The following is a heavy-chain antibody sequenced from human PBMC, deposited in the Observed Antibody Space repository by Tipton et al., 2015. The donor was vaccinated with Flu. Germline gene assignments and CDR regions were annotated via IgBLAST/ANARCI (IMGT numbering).Heavy chain of an antibody. CDR1: GFTFSRYE. V-gene: IGHV3-48*03. D-gene: IGHD2-15*01. J-gene: IGHJ5*02. Sequence: SLRLSCEVSGFTFSRYEMNWVRQAPGKGPEWVSYMSTSGRTIYYADSVKGRFTISRDTARNLVFLQMNSLRAEDTGLYYCARGARFCDGGSCHSPLDPWGQGAL. CDR2: MSTSGRTI. CDR3: ARGARFCDGGSCHSPLDP.